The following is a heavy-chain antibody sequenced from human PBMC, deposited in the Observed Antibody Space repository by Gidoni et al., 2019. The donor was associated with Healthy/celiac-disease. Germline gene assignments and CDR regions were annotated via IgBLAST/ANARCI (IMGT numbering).Heavy chain of an antibody. CDR1: GFTFSGSA. CDR2: IRSKANSYAT. D-gene: IGHD1-26*01. J-gene: IGHJ4*02. CDR3: TSFIADIVGAPTGDY. V-gene: IGHV3-73*02. Sequence: EVQLVESGGGLVQPGGSLKLSCAASGFTFSGSAMHWVRQASGQGLEWVCCIRSKANSYATAYAASVKVRFTISRDDSKNTAYLQMNSLKTEDTAVYYCTSFIADIVGAPTGDYWGQGTLVTVSS.